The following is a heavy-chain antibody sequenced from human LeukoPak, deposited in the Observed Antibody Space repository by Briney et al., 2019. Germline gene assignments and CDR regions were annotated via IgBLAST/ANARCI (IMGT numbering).Heavy chain of an antibody. Sequence: GGSLRLSCAASGFTFSSYAMSWVRQAPGKGLEWVSAITGSGDRTYYTDSVKGRFTISRDNSKNTLYLQMSSLRAEDTAVYYCVKVPGGVGQLDWGQGTLVTVSS. CDR2: ITGSGDRT. D-gene: IGHD1-1*01. V-gene: IGHV3-23*01. CDR3: VKVPGGVGQLD. J-gene: IGHJ4*02. CDR1: GFTFSSYA.